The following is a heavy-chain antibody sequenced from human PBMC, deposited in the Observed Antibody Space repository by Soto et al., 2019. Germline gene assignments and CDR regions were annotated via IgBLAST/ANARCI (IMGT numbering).Heavy chain of an antibody. CDR3: ARPSPSSGYYYAY. CDR1: GYSFTNYW. Sequence: PGESLKISCKGSGYSFTNYWIAWVRQMPGKGLEWMGIIYPGDSDTRYSPSFQGQVTISADKSISTAFLQWSSLKASDTAMYYCARPSPSSGYYYAYWGQGTLVTVSS. J-gene: IGHJ4*02. D-gene: IGHD3-22*01. V-gene: IGHV5-51*01. CDR2: IYPGDSDT.